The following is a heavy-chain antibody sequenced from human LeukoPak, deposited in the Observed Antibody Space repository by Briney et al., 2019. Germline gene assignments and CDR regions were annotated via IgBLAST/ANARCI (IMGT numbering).Heavy chain of an antibody. Sequence: SETLALTCTVSGGSISSHYWSWIRQPPGKGLEWNGYISYSGSTNFNPSLKRRVTISVDTSKNQFSLKLSSVTAADTAVYYCAREGTAGTNPNWFDPWGQGTLVTVSS. CDR1: GGSISSHY. D-gene: IGHD1-1*01. CDR3: AREGTAGTNPNWFDP. CDR2: ISYSGST. V-gene: IGHV4-59*11. J-gene: IGHJ5*02.